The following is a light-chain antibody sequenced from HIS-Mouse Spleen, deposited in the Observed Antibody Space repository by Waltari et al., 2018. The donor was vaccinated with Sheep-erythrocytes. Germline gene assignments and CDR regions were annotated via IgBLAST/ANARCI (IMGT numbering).Light chain of an antibody. Sequence: QSALTQPASVSGSPGQLITISCTGISSDVGGHNFVSWYQQHPGKAPKLMIYDVSKRPSGVPDRFSGSKSGNTASLTISGLQAEDEADYYCCSYAGSYNHVFATGTKVTVL. CDR2: DVS. CDR3: CSYAGSYNHV. CDR1: SSDVGGHNF. V-gene: IGLV2-11*02. J-gene: IGLJ1*01.